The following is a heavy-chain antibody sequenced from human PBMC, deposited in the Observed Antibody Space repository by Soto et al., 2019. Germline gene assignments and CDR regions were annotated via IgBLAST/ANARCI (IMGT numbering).Heavy chain of an antibody. J-gene: IGHJ4*02. CDR1: GYSFTSYW. CDR2: IYPGDSDT. Sequence: GESLKISCKGSGYSFTSYWIGWVRQMPGKGLEWMGIIYPGDSDTRYSPSFQGRVTNSADKSISTAYLQWSSLKASDTAMYYCARAPSPVLFDYWGQGTLVTVSS. CDR3: ARAPSPVLFDY. V-gene: IGHV5-51*01. D-gene: IGHD3-3*01.